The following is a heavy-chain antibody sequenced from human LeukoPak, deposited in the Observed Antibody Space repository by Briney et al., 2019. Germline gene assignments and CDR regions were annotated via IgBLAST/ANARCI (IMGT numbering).Heavy chain of an antibody. V-gene: IGHV1-18*01. J-gene: IGHJ5*02. D-gene: IGHD3-16*01. Sequence: ASVKVSCKASGYTVTTYGIGWVRQAPGQGLEWMGWISGYNGNTNYAQKFQGRVTMTTDTSTSTAYMELRSLRSDDTAVYYCARTSHESVLYWSDPWGQGTLVNVSS. CDR2: ISGYNGNT. CDR1: GYTVTTYG. CDR3: ARTSHESVLYWSDP.